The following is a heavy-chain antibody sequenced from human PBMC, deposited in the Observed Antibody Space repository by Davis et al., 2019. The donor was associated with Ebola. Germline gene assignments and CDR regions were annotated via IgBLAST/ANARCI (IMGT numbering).Heavy chain of an antibody. CDR3: ARGGITMMIVPRDYYYGLDV. CDR1: GYTFTSYY. Sequence: AASVKVSCKASGYTFTSYYMHWVRQAPGQGLEWMGIINPSGGSTSYAQKFQGRVTLTADKATNTAYMELSGLRFDDTAVYYCARGGITMMIVPRDYYYGLDVWGQGTTVTVSS. J-gene: IGHJ6*02. CDR2: INPSGGST. D-gene: IGHD3-22*01. V-gene: IGHV1-46*01.